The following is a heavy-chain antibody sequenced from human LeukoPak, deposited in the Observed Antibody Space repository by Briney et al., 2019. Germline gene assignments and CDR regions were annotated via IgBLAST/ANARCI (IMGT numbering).Heavy chain of an antibody. J-gene: IGHJ6*03. D-gene: IGHD2-2*01. V-gene: IGHV3-7*01. CDR1: GFTFSSYW. CDR2: IKQDGSEK. CDR3: ARRAPGYCITTSCPDTYYYYYYMDV. Sequence: GGSLRLSCAASGFTFSSYWMSWVRQAPGKGLEWVANIKQDGSEKYYVDSVKGRFTVSRDNAKNSVYLQMNNLRAEDTAVYYCARRAPGYCITTSCPDTYYYYYYMDVWGKGTTVTVSS.